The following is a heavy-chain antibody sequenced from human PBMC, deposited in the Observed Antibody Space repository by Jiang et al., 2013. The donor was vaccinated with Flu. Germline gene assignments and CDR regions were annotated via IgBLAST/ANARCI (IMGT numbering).Heavy chain of an antibody. V-gene: IGHV1-18*01. D-gene: IGHD2-15*01. Sequence: EVKKPGASVKVSCKASGYTFTHYGVGWVRQAPGQGLEWMGWISAYNGDTKYAQNFQGRVTMTTDTSTSTAYMELRSLRSDDTAVYYCAKACSGGSCYASNWFDPWGQGTLVTVSS. J-gene: IGHJ5*02. CDR1: GYTFTHYG. CDR3: AKACSGGSCYASNWFDP. CDR2: ISAYNGDT.